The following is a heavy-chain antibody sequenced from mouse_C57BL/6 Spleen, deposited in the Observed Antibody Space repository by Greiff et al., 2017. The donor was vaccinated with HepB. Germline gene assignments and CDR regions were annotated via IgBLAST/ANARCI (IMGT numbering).Heavy chain of an antibody. CDR2: ISSGSSTI. Sequence: EVKVEESGGGLVKPGGSLKLSCAASGFTFSDYGMHWVRQAPEKGLEWVAYISSGSSTIYYADTVKGRFTISRDNAKNTLFLQMTSLRSEDTAMYYCARPGNYGYFDYWGQGTTLTVSS. V-gene: IGHV5-17*01. CDR3: ARPGNYGYFDY. D-gene: IGHD2-1*01. J-gene: IGHJ2*01. CDR1: GFTFSDYG.